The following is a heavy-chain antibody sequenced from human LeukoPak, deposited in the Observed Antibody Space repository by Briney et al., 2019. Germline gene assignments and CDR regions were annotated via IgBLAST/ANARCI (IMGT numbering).Heavy chain of an antibody. V-gene: IGHV1-2*02. CDR2: INPNSGGT. CDR3: ARDRCTSCIYYYYYMDV. D-gene: IGHD2-2*01. CDR1: GYTFTGYY. J-gene: IGHJ6*03. Sequence: ASVKVSCKASGYTFTGYYMHWVRQAPGQGLEWMGWINPNSGGTNYAQKFQGRATMTRDTSISTAYMELSRLRSDDTAVYYCARDRCTSCIYYYYYMDVWGKGTTVTVSS.